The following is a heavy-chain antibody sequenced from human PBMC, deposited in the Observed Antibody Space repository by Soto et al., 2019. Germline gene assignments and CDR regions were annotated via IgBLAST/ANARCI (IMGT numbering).Heavy chain of an antibody. CDR1: GYTFTDYY. CDR2: INPKNGRT. J-gene: IGHJ4*02. V-gene: IGHV1-2*02. Sequence: ASVKVSCKASGYTFTDYYIHWVRQAPGQGLELMGWINPKNGRTIYAQKFQGRVTMTRDTSINTAYMELSRLRSDDTALYFCSSKAADNSGYSDYWGQGTLVTVSS. CDR3: SSKAADNSGYSDY. D-gene: IGHD3-22*01.